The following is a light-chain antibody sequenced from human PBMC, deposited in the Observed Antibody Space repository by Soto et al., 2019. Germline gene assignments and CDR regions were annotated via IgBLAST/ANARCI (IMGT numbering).Light chain of an antibody. CDR1: QSISSY. CDR2: AAS. CDR3: QQSYSTPLT. Sequence: DIQMTQSPSSLSASVGDRVTITCRASQSISSYLNWYQQKPGKAPKLLIYAASSLQSGVPSRFSESGSGTDFTLTISSLQPEDFATYYCQQSYSTPLTFGPGTKVDIK. V-gene: IGKV1-39*01. J-gene: IGKJ3*01.